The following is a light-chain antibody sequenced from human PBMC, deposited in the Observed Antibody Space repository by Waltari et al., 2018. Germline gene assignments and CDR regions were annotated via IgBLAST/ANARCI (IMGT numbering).Light chain of an antibody. CDR3: QSYDTSLTVV. Sequence: QSVLTQPPSVSGAPGQRVTISCTGSGSNIGAGYDVPWYPQVPRTAPKLLMYGTTCRPFGVPDRLFGSPSGTSASLTITGLQAEDEGDYYCQSYDTSLTVVFGGGTKLTVL. CDR2: GTT. V-gene: IGLV1-40*01. J-gene: IGLJ3*02. CDR1: GSNIGAGYD.